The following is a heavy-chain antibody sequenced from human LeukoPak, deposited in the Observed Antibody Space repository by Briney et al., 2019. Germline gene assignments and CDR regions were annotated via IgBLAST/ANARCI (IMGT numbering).Heavy chain of an antibody. Sequence: GGSLRPSCAASGFTFSSYWMHWVRQAPGKGLVWVSRINGDGSSTNYADSVKGRFTISRDNAKNTLFLQMNSLRAEDTAVYYCARGWVPSDITLNWGQGTMVTVSS. D-gene: IGHD3-22*01. CDR3: ARGWVPSDITLN. J-gene: IGHJ3*01. CDR2: INGDGSST. V-gene: IGHV3-74*01. CDR1: GFTFSSYW.